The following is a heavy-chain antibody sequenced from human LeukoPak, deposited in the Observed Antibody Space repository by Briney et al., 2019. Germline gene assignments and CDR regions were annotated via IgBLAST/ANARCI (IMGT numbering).Heavy chain of an antibody. CDR3: ARGAAVVSLDY. J-gene: IGHJ4*02. D-gene: IGHD6-13*01. V-gene: IGHV3-53*01. Sequence: PGGSLPLSCAASGFTLSSNYMSWVRQAPGKGLEWVSVMYSGGSTYYADSVKGRFTISRDNSKNTLYLQMNSLRAEDTAVYYCARGAAVVSLDYWGQGTLVTVSS. CDR2: MYSGGST. CDR1: GFTLSSNY.